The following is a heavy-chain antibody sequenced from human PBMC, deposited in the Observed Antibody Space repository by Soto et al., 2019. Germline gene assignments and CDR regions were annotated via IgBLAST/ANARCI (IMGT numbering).Heavy chain of an antibody. J-gene: IGHJ4*02. CDR1: GYTVMNHY. CDR3: ARDGGNMWGYFDH. D-gene: IGHD7-27*01. CDR2: INPTGDRI. Sequence: ASVKVSCKISGYTVMNHYMHWMRQAPGQGLEWMGIINPTGDRINYAEKFEGRVTMTTDTSTSTVSMELTSLRLEDTAVYYCARDGGNMWGYFDHWVKGRLVTVSS. V-gene: IGHV1-46*01.